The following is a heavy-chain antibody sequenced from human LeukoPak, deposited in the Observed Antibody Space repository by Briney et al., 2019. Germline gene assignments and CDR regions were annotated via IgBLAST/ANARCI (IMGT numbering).Heavy chain of an antibody. Sequence: GSLRLSCAASGFTFSSYSMNWVRQAPGKGLEWVSYISSSGSTIYYADSVKGRFPISRDNAKNSLYLQMNSLRAEDTAVYYCAELGITMIGGVWGKGTTVTISS. CDR1: GFTFSSYS. V-gene: IGHV3-48*04. CDR3: AELGITMIGGV. D-gene: IGHD3-10*02. CDR2: ISSSGSTI. J-gene: IGHJ6*04.